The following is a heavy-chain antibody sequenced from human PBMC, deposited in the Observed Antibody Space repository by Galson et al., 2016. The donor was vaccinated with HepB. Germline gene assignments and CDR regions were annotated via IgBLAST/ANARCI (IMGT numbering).Heavy chain of an antibody. D-gene: IGHD1-1*01. J-gene: IGHJ4*02. CDR1: GYTFTGYY. CDR3: SVVLNESMGDY. V-gene: IGHV1-2*06. Sequence: SVKVSCKASGYTFTGYYIDWVRQAPGQGLEWMGRINPNSGGTKYVQKFQGRVTMTRDTSISTAYMELSRLRSDDTAVYYCSVVLNESMGDYWGQGTLVTVSS. CDR2: INPNSGGT.